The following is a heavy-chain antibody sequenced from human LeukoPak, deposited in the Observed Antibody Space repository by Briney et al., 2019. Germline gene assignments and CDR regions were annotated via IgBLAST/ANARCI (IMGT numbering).Heavy chain of an antibody. Sequence: GGSLRLSCSASGLTFSLYSMHWVRQAPGKGLEYVSGISTNGGSTYYSDSVKGRFTISRDNSKNTLYLQMSTLRAEDTSVYYCVTELGIGGFDIWGQGTMVTVSS. CDR3: VTELGIGGFDI. V-gene: IGHV3-64D*06. CDR2: ISTNGGST. J-gene: IGHJ3*02. CDR1: GLTFSLYS. D-gene: IGHD7-27*01.